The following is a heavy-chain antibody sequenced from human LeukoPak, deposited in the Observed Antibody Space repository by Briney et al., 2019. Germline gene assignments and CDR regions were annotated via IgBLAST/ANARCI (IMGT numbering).Heavy chain of an antibody. CDR1: GFTFSSYG. V-gene: IGHV3-30*02. Sequence: PGGSLRLSCAASGFTFSSYGMHWVRQAPGKGLEWVAFIRYDGSNKYYADSVKGRFTISRDNSKNTLYLQMNSLRAEDTAVYYCAKLNSYGYGLGTEPDDAFDIWGQGTMVTVSS. CDR2: IRYDGSNK. J-gene: IGHJ3*02. CDR3: AKLNSYGYGLGTEPDDAFDI. D-gene: IGHD5-18*01.